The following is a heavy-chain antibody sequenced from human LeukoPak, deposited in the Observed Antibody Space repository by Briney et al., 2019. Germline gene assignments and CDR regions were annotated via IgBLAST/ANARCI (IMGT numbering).Heavy chain of an antibody. D-gene: IGHD3-16*02. CDR3: AKEDDYDYVWGSYPHYFDY. J-gene: IGHJ4*02. CDR2: ISGDGGST. CDR1: GFTFDDYA. V-gene: IGHV3-43*02. Sequence: PGGSLRLSCAASGFTFDDYAMHWVRQAPGKGLEWVSLISGDGGSTYYADSVKGRFTISRDNSKNSLYLQMNSLRTEDTALYYCAKEDDYDYVWGSYPHYFDYWGQGTLVTVSS.